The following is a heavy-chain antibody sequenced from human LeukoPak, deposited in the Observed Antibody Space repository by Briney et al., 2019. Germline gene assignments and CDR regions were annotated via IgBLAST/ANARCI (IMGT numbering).Heavy chain of an antibody. CDR2: IHYSGST. Sequence: SETLSLTCTVSGASVNGASVTTYYWSWIRQPPGKGLEWIGYIHYSGSTSYNPSLKSRVTISGDRSKNQFSLNLTSVTAADTAVYYCTRQWLINGWGQGILVTVSS. CDR3: TRQWLING. V-gene: IGHV4-61*01. CDR1: GASVNGASVTTYY. J-gene: IGHJ4*02. D-gene: IGHD6-19*01.